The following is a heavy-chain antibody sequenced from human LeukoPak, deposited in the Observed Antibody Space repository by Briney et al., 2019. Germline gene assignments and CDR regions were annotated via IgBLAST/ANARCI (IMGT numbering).Heavy chain of an antibody. D-gene: IGHD3-3*01. CDR1: GGSISSGGYY. V-gene: IGHV4-31*03. CDR3: ARSKGITIFGVVRYFDY. Sequence: SETLSLTCTVSGGSISSGGYYWSWIRQHPGKGLEWIGYIYYSGSTYYNPSLKSRVTISVDTSKNQFSLKLSSMTAADTAVYYCARSKGITIFGVVRYFDYWGQGTLVTVSS. CDR2: IYYSGST. J-gene: IGHJ4*02.